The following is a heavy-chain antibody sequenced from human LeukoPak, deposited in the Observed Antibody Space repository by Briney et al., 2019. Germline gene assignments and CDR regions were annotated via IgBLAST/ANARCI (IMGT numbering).Heavy chain of an antibody. CDR2: IYYSGYT. D-gene: IGHD3-22*01. Sequence: SETLSLTCTVSGGSISSYYWSWIRQPPGKGLEWIGHIYYSGYTNYNPSLKSRVTISVDTSKNQFSLKLSSVTAADTAVYYCAREVYYDSSGPFDYWGQGTLVTVSS. V-gene: IGHV4-59*12. CDR1: GGSISSYY. J-gene: IGHJ4*02. CDR3: AREVYYDSSGPFDY.